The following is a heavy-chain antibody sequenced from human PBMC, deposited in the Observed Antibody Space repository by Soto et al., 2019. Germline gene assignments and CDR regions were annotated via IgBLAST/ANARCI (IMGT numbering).Heavy chain of an antibody. CDR1: GYTFTKFH. V-gene: IGHV1-46*01. Sequence: GASVKVSCKASGYTFTKFHIRWVRQAPGQGLEWMGMIDPSGGVTRDAQRFQGRITMTSDTSTSSVYMELRGLTSEDTAVYYCARGVICHVKFETIGYYFDHCGPGTLVTLSS. CDR2: IDPSGGVT. CDR3: ARGVICHVKFETIGYYFDH. D-gene: IGHD3-16*01. J-gene: IGHJ4*02.